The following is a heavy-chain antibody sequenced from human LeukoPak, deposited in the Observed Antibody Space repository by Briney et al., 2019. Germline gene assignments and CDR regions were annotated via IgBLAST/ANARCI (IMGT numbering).Heavy chain of an antibody. CDR3: ARDPVGGSTIFDY. Sequence: SQTLSLTCAISGDSVSSNSAAWNWIRQSPSRGLEWLVRTYYRSKWYYDYAVAVKSRISINPDTSKNQFSLQLSSVTPEDTAVYYCARDPVGGSTIFDYWGQRTLVTVSS. V-gene: IGHV6-1*01. CDR1: GDSVSSNSAA. CDR2: TYYRSKWYY. J-gene: IGHJ4*02. D-gene: IGHD1-26*01.